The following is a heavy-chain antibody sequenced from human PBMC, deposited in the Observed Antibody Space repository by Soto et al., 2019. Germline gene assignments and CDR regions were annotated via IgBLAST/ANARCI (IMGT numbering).Heavy chain of an antibody. Sequence: SVKVSCKASGGTFSSYAISWVRQAPGQGLEWMGGIIPIFGTANYAQKFQGRVTITADESTSTAYMELSSLRSEDTAVYYCARVAFVLLWFGEFDYWGQGTLVTVSS. CDR2: IIPIFGTA. V-gene: IGHV1-69*13. J-gene: IGHJ4*02. D-gene: IGHD3-10*01. CDR3: ARVAFVLLWFGEFDY. CDR1: GGTFSSYA.